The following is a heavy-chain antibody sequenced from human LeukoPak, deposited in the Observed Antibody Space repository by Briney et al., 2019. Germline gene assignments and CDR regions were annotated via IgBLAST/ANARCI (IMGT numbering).Heavy chain of an antibody. CDR1: GFTVDSNY. Sequence: PGGSLRLSCAASGFTVDSNYLSWVRQAPGKGLEWVSTIYTGGNTYYAASVKGRFTISRDFSKNTVFLHMNSLRAEDTAMYYCARGDDSGYYDNFDYWGQGALVTVS. V-gene: IGHV3-53*01. CDR2: IYTGGNT. J-gene: IGHJ4*02. CDR3: ARGDDSGYYDNFDY. D-gene: IGHD3-22*01.